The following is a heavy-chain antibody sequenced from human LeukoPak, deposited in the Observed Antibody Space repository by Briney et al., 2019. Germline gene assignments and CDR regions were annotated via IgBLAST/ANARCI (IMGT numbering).Heavy chain of an antibody. CDR1: GGTFSSYA. CDR2: IIPIFGPA. CDR3: AVSMSSNWFDP. D-gene: IGHD5/OR15-5a*01. V-gene: IGHV1-69*06. J-gene: IGHJ5*02. Sequence: GASVKVSCKASGGTFSSYAISWVRQAPGQGLEWMGGIIPIFGPANYAQKFQGRVTITADKSTSTAYMELSSLRSEDTAVYYCAVSMSSNWFDPWGQGTLVTVSS.